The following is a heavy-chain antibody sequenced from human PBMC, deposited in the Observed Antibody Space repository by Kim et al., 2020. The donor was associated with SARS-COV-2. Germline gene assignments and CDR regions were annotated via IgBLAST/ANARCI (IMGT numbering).Heavy chain of an antibody. D-gene: IGHD2-21*02. J-gene: IGHJ4*02. Sequence: GGSLRLSCAASGFTFSSYAMRWVRQAPGKGLEWVSAISGSGGSTYYADSVKGRFTISRDNSKNTLYLQMNSLRAEDTAVYYCATVVGVTSSPYLFDYWGQGTLVTVSS. V-gene: IGHV3-23*01. CDR1: GFTFSSYA. CDR2: ISGSGGST. CDR3: ATVVGVTSSPYLFDY.